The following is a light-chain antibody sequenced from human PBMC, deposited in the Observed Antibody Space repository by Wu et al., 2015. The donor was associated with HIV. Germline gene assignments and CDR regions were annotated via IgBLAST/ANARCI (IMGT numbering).Light chain of an antibody. CDR1: QSVDSE. J-gene: IGKJ5*01. Sequence: EKVMMQSPGNLSVSPGERVTLSCRASQSVDSELAWYQQKPGQAPRLLIYGASSRATGIPARFSGSGSGTDFTLTISSLEPEDFAVYYCQQRSNWPPITFGQGTRLEIK. CDR3: QQRSNWPPIT. V-gene: IGKV3-11*01. CDR2: GAS.